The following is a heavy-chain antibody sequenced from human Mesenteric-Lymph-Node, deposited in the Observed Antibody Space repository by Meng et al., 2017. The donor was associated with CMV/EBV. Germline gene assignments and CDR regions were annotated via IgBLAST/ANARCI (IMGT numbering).Heavy chain of an antibody. CDR2: ITSSSNYI. D-gene: IGHD3-10*01. CDR1: GFAFGTYT. J-gene: IGHJ3*02. V-gene: IGHV3-21*01. Sequence: GGSLRLSCAASGFAFGTYTMNWVRQAPGKGLEWVSSITSSSNYISYADSVRGRFTVSRDNAKNSLFLQMNSLRAEDTAVYYCARNPGTDAFDIWGQGAMVTVSS. CDR3: ARNPGTDAFDI.